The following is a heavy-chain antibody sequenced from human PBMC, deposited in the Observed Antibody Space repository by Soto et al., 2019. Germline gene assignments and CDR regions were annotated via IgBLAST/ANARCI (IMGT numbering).Heavy chain of an antibody. Sequence: QVQLVQSGAEVKKPGSSVKVSCKASGGTFSSYAISWVRQAPGQGLEWMGGIIPIFGTANYAQKFQGRVTITADKSTRKAYMELSSLRSEDMAVYYCARACSTSCYTRPGSYYDCGMAGWCQGTTVTVSS. D-gene: IGHD2-2*02. J-gene: IGHJ6*02. CDR2: IIPIFGTA. CDR3: ARACSTSCYTRPGSYYDCGMAG. V-gene: IGHV1-69*06. CDR1: GGTFSSYA.